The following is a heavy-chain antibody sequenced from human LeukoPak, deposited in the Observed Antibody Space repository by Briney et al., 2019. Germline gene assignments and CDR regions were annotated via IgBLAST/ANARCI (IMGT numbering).Heavy chain of an antibody. CDR1: GGSIRSTTW. V-gene: IGHV4/OR15-8*02. CDR2: ISLSGQT. CDR3: SRESGAFCPFGY. J-gene: IGHJ4*02. D-gene: IGHD1-26*01. Sequence: SETLSLTCGVSGGSIRSTTWWSWVRQPPGQGLEWIGEISLSGQTNFNPSLNGRVTMSLDESRNQLSLKLTSVTAADTAIYYCSRESGAFCPFGYWGQGTLVIVSS.